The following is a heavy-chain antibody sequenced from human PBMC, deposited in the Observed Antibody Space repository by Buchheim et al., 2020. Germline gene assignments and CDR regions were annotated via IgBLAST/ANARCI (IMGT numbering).Heavy chain of an antibody. CDR3: ARDRGSGYGSGIRPLDYYYYGMDV. D-gene: IGHD3-10*01. Sequence: QVQLVQSGAEVKKPGSSVKVSCKASGGTFSSYAISWVRQAPGQGLEWMGGIIPIFGTANYAQKFQGRVTITADESTSTAYMELSSLRSEDTAVYYCARDRGSGYGSGIRPLDYYYYGMDVWGQGTT. CDR1: GGTFSSYA. J-gene: IGHJ6*02. CDR2: IIPIFGTA. V-gene: IGHV1-69*01.